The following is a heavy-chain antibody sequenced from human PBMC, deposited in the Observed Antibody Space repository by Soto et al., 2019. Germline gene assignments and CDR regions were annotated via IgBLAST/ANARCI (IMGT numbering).Heavy chain of an antibody. CDR1: GGSFSGYY. J-gene: IGHJ6*02. Sequence: QVQLQQWGAGLLKPSETLSLTCAVYGGSFSGYYWSWIRQPPGKGLEWIGEINHSGSTNYNPSLKGRATISVDTAKNQFPLTRGSVTAADTAVYYWAGGRGRQQLVMSYYYGMAVGGQGTTVTVSS. CDR3: AGGRGRQQLVMSYYYGMAV. CDR2: INHSGST. D-gene: IGHD6-13*01. V-gene: IGHV4-34*01.